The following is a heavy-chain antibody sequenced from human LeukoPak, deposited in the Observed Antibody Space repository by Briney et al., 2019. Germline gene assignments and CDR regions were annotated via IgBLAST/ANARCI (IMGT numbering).Heavy chain of an antibody. D-gene: IGHD2-2*01. V-gene: IGHV1-2*06. CDR3: ARISVAAMGVGWSYYFDY. CDR2: INPNSGGT. CDR1: GYTFTGYH. Sequence: GASVKVSCKASGYTFTGYHMHWVRQARGQGIEWMGRINPNSGGTNYAQKFQGRVTMTRDTSISTAYMELSRLRSDDTAVYYCARISVAAMGVGWSYYFDYWGQGTLVTVSS. J-gene: IGHJ4*02.